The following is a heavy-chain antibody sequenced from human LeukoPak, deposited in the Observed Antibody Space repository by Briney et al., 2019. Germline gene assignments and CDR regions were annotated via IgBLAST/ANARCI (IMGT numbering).Heavy chain of an antibody. V-gene: IGHV1-69*13. Sequence: SVKVSCKASGGTFSSYAISWVRQAPGQGLEWMGGIIPISATANYAQKFQGRVTITADESTSTAYMELSSLRSEDTAVYYCARASYDFWSGPLYYYYMDVWDKGTTVTVSS. J-gene: IGHJ6*03. CDR1: GGTFSSYA. CDR3: ARASYDFWSGPLYYYYMDV. CDR2: IIPISATA. D-gene: IGHD3-3*01.